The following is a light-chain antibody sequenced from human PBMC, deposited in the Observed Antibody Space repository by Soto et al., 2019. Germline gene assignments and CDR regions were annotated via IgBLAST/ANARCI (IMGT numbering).Light chain of an antibody. J-gene: IGKJ5*01. Sequence: EILLTQSPATLSLSPGERATLSCRASQTIDGYLAWYQQKPGQPPRIVIYDTSNRDTGIPARFSGSGSGTDFTLTISRLEPEDFEVYYCQQRSNWPPIFGQGTRLEIK. CDR1: QTIDGY. CDR3: QQRSNWPPI. CDR2: DTS. V-gene: IGKV3-11*01.